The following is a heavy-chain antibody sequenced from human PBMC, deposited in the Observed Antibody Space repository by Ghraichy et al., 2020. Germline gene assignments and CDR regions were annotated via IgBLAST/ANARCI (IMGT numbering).Heavy chain of an antibody. D-gene: IGHD4-17*01. CDR1: GYTFSTQW. Sequence: GGSLRLSCQGSGYTFSTQWIGWVRQMPGKGLELMGIIYPGDSDTRYSPSFQGQVTISADKSLSTAYLQWSSLRASDTAIYYCAGSMAVTTTFYGLDVWGQGTTVTVSS. CDR2: IYPGDSDT. CDR3: AGSMAVTTTFYGLDV. V-gene: IGHV5-51*01. J-gene: IGHJ6*02.